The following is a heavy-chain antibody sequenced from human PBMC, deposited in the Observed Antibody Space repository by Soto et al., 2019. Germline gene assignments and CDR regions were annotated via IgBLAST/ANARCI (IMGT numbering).Heavy chain of an antibody. J-gene: IGHJ1*01. CDR2: MWYDGTNK. CDR1: GFTFIIYS. CDR3: AKGAYYYDSSGYYYAYFQH. V-gene: IGHV3-33*06. Sequence: PGGSLRLSCAASGFTFIIYSIHFFRHSPFKWLEWVAVMWYDGTNKYYGESVKGRFTISRDNSKNTLYLQMNSLRAEGTAVYYCAKGAYYYDSSGYYYAYFQHWGQGTLVTVSS. D-gene: IGHD3-22*01.